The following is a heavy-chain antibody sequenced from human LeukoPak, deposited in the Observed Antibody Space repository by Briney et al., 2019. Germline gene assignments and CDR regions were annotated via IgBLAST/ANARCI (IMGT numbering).Heavy chain of an antibody. CDR1: GGSISDYY. D-gene: IGHD3-10*01. CDR3: ARDHLWYSGTTD. Sequence: SETLSLTCTVSGGSISDYYWSWIRQSPGKGLEWIGYIYHSGTTNYNPSLKSRVTISVDTSKNQFSLKLSSVTAADTAVYYCARDHLWYSGTTDWGQGTLVTVSS. V-gene: IGHV4-59*12. J-gene: IGHJ4*02. CDR2: IYHSGTT.